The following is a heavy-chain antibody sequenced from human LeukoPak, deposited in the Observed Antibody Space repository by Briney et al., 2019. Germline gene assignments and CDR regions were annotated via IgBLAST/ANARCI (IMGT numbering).Heavy chain of an antibody. CDR2: INHSGST. Sequence: SETLSLTCAVYGGSFSGYYWSWIRQPPGKGLEWIGEINHSGSTNYNPSLKSRVTISVDTSKNQFSLKLSSVAAADTAVYHCATAIAARFFDYWGQGTLVTVSS. CDR1: GGSFSGYY. J-gene: IGHJ4*02. V-gene: IGHV4-34*01. CDR3: ATAIAARFFDY. D-gene: IGHD6-6*01.